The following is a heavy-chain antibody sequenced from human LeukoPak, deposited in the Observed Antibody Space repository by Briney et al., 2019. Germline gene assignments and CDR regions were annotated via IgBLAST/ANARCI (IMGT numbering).Heavy chain of an antibody. CDR1: GYTFTGYY. CDR2: INPNSGGT. CDR3: ARDRSSSWYSKYYFDY. V-gene: IGHV1-2*02. D-gene: IGHD6-13*01. Sequence: ASVKGSCKASGYTFTGYYMHWVRQAPGQGLGWMGWINPNSGGTNYAQKLQGRVTMTRDTSISTAYMELSRLRSDDTAVYYCARDRSSSWYSKYYFDYWGQGTLVTVSS. J-gene: IGHJ4*02.